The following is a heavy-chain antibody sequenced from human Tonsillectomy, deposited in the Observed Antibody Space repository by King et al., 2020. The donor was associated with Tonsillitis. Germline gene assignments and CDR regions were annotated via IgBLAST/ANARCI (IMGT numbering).Heavy chain of an antibody. D-gene: IGHD4-11*01. V-gene: IGHV3-23*04. CDR2: ISDTSDRT. CDR3: ANHLSDDYRPLDY. J-gene: IGHJ4*02. Sequence: VQLVESGGGLVQPGGSLRLSCAASGFTFNSYAMTWVRQAPGKGLEWVSTISDTSDRTYCADSVKGRFAISRDNSKNTLFLQMNSLRDEDTAVYYCANHLSDDYRPLDYWGQGTLVTVSS. CDR1: GFTFNSYA.